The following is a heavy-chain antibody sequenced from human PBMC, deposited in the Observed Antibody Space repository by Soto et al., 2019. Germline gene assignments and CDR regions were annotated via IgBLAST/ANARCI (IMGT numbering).Heavy chain of an antibody. CDR1: GYTFTSYD. CDR3: ARGQIYYDFRSGYYTGDAFDI. Sequence: ASVKVSCKASGYTFTSYDINWVRQATGQGLEWMGWMNPNSGNTGYAQKFQGRVTMTRNTSISTAYMELSSLRSEDTAVYYCARGQIYYDFRSGYYTGDAFDIWGQGTMVTVSS. CDR2: MNPNSGNT. V-gene: IGHV1-8*01. J-gene: IGHJ3*02. D-gene: IGHD3-3*01.